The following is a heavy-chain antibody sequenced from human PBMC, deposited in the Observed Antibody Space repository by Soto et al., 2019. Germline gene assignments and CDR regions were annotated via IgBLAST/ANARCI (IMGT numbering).Heavy chain of an antibody. J-gene: IGHJ4*02. CDR2: IYYSGST. CDR1: GGSISSSSYY. V-gene: IGHV4-39*02. D-gene: IGHD6-13*01. CDR3: AGEVYSSSWTNNYFDY. Sequence: SETLSLTCTVSGGSISSSSYYWGWIRQPPGKGLEWIGSIYYSGSTYYNPSLKSRVTISVDTSKNQFSLKLSSVTAADTAVYYCAGEVYSSSWTNNYFDYWGQGTLVTVSS.